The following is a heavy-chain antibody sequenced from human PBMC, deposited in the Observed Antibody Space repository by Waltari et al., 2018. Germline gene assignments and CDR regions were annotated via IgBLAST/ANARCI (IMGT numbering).Heavy chain of an antibody. D-gene: IGHD3-22*01. V-gene: IGHV3-30-3*01. Sequence: QVQLVASGGGVVQPGRSLRLSCAASGFTFSSYAMHWVRQAPGKGLEWVAVISYDGSNKYYADSVKGRFTISRDNSKNTLYLQMNSLRAEDTAVYYCARDTYYDSSGPKDYWGQGTLVTVSS. CDR2: ISYDGSNK. CDR3: ARDTYYDSSGPKDY. CDR1: GFTFSSYA. J-gene: IGHJ4*02.